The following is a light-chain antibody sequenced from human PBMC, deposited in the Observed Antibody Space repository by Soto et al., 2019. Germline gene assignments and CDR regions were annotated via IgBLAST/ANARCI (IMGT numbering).Light chain of an antibody. V-gene: IGKV1-5*03. J-gene: IGKJ1*01. Sequence: DIQMTQSPSTLSASVGDRVTITCRASQRIDSWLAWYQQKPGKTPKVLISKASILESGVPSRFSGSASGIEFTLTISKLQTEDFATYYCQQYGANSPWTVGKGTKVEIK. CDR2: KAS. CDR1: QRIDSW. CDR3: QQYGANSPWT.